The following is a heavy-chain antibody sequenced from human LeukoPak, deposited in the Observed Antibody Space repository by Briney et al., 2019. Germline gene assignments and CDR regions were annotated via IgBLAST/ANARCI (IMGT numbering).Heavy chain of an antibody. J-gene: IGHJ4*02. D-gene: IGHD1-7*01. Sequence: GGSLRLSCAASGFTLSRYSMNWVRQAPGKGPEWVSYISSSSGSMYYADSVKGRFTISRDNAQNSLYLQMDSLRAEDTSVYYCARPAGGTKSFYFDYWGPGTLVTVSS. V-gene: IGHV3-48*04. CDR2: ISSSSGSM. CDR1: GFTLSRYS. CDR3: ARPAGGTKSFYFDY.